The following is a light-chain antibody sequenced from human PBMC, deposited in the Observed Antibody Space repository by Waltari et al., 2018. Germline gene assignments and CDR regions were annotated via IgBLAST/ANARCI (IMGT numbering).Light chain of an antibody. Sequence: QSALTQPASVSGSPGQSITISCTGTRRDVGGYNYVSWYQQHPGKAPKLIIFDVSNRPSGVSSRFSGSKSGNTASLTISGLQAQDEADYYCSSYISSDTLELFGGGTSLTVL. J-gene: IGLJ2*01. V-gene: IGLV2-14*03. CDR1: RRDVGGYNY. CDR2: DVS. CDR3: SSYISSDTLEL.